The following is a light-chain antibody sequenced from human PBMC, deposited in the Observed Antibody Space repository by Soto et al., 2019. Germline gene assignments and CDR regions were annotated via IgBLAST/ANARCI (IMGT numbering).Light chain of an antibody. CDR2: EGS. V-gene: IGLV2-23*01. CDR1: SSDVGSYNL. J-gene: IGLJ2*01. Sequence: QSALTQPASVSGSPGQSITISCTGPSSDVGSYNLVSWYQQHPGKAPKLMIYEGSKRPSGVSNRFSGSKSGNTASLTISGLQAEDEADYSCCSYAGSEGVVFGGGTKLTVL. CDR3: CSYAGSEGVV.